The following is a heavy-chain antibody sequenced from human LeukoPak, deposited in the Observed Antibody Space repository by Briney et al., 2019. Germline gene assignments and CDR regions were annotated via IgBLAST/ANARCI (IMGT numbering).Heavy chain of an antibody. Sequence: ASVKVSCKASGYTFTGYYMHWVRQAPGQGLEWMGWINPNSGGTNYAQKFQGRVTMTRDTSISTAYMELSRLRSDDTAVYYCARDEDDSSSEYYYYYMDVWGKGTTVTVSS. CDR2: INPNSGGT. D-gene: IGHD6-6*01. J-gene: IGHJ6*03. CDR1: GYTFTGYY. V-gene: IGHV1-2*02. CDR3: ARDEDDSSSEYYYYYMDV.